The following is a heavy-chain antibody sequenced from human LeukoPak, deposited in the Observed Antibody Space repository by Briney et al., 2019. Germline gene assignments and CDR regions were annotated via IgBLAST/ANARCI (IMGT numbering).Heavy chain of an antibody. J-gene: IGHJ3*02. Sequence: PSETLSLTCTVSGGSISSYYWSWIRQPPGKGLEWIGYIYYSGSTNYNPSLKSRVTISVDTSKNQFSLKLSSVTAADTAVYYCARHGYRSGWYMGAFDIWGQGTMVTVSS. D-gene: IGHD6-19*01. CDR2: IYYSGST. CDR3: ARHGYRSGWYMGAFDI. V-gene: IGHV4-59*08. CDR1: GGSISSYY.